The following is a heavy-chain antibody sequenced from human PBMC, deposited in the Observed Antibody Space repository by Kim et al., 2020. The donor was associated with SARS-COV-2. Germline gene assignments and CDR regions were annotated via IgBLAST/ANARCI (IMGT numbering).Heavy chain of an antibody. CDR1: GFSFSSYV. J-gene: IGHJ4*02. Sequence: GGSLRLSCGASGFSFSSYVMNWVRQAPGKGLEWVSALTGDGAGTYYADSVKGRFTISRDNSKNTLSLQMNSLTADDTAIYFCSKDGLAGGSRPKRYFDYWGQGVVVTVSS. D-gene: IGHD6-19*01. V-gene: IGHV3-23*01. CDR2: LTGDGAGT. CDR3: SKDGLAGGSRPKRYFDY.